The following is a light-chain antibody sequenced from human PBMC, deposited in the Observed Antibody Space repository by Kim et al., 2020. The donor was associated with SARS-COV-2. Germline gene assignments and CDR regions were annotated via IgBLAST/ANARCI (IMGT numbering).Light chain of an antibody. CDR3: TAWDDSLSGRV. V-gene: IGLV1-47*01. J-gene: IGLJ3*02. CDR1: SSNIGRNY. Sequence: LTQPPSASGTPGQRVTISCSGSSSNIGRNYVYWYQQLPGTAPKLLIYRDNQRPSGVPDRFSGSKSGTSASLASSGLRSEDEADYYCTAWDDSLSGRVFGGGTQLTVL. CDR2: RDN.